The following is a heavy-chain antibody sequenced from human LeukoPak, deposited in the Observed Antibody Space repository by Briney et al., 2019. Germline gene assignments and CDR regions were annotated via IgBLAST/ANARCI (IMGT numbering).Heavy chain of an antibody. CDR3: ARVGWYYCGGDCSDKYFQH. CDR1: GFTFSSYA. CDR2: ISGSGGST. Sequence: SGGSLRLSCAASGFTFSSYAMSWVRQAPGKGLEWVSAISGSGGSTYYADSVKGRFTIYRDNSMNTLYLQMNSLRAEDTAVYYCARVGWYYCGGDCSDKYFQHWGQGTLVTVSS. J-gene: IGHJ1*01. D-gene: IGHD2-21*01. V-gene: IGHV3-23*01.